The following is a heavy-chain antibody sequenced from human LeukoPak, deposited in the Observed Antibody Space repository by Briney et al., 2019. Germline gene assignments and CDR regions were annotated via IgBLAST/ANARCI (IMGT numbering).Heavy chain of an antibody. CDR3: AHRGAAAYSYGPPFDY. V-gene: IGHV2-5*02. J-gene: IGHJ4*02. CDR1: GFSLSTSGVG. CDR2: IYWDDDK. D-gene: IGHD5-18*01. Sequence: SGPTLVNPTQTLTLTCTFSGFSLSTSGVGVGWIRQPPGKALEWLALIYWDDDKRYSPSLKSRLTITKDTSKNQVVLTMTNMDPVDIATYYCAHRGAAAYSYGPPFDYWGQGTLVTVSS.